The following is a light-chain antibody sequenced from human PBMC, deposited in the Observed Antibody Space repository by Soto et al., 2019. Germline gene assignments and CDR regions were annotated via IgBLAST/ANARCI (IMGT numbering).Light chain of an antibody. V-gene: IGKV1-5*03. CDR1: QRIGIW. J-gene: IGKJ2*01. CDR2: KAS. Sequence: DIQMTQSPSTRSASVGVRVTIVCRASQRIGIWLAWFQQKPGKAPTVLIYKASNLESGVPSRFSGSGSGTEFTLTITSLQPDDFATYYCQEYNSYSFGQGTKVDIK. CDR3: QEYNSYS.